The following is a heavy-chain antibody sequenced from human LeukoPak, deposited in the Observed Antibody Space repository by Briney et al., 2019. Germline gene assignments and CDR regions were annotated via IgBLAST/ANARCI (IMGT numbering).Heavy chain of an antibody. CDR3: ARVHYYDSSGYYYYYYGMDV. CDR1: GFTVSSNY. V-gene: IGHV3-53*01. J-gene: IGHJ6*02. CDR2: IYSGGST. Sequence: GGSLRLSCAASGFTVSSNYMSWVRQAPGKGLEWVSVIYSGGSTYYADSVKGRFTISRDNSKNTLYLQMNSLRAEDTAVYYCARVHYYDSSGYYYYYYGMDVWGQGTTVTVSS. D-gene: IGHD3-22*01.